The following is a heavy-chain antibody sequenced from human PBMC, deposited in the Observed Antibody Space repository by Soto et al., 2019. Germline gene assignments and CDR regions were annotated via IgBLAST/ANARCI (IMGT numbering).Heavy chain of an antibody. J-gene: IGHJ4*02. Sequence: QVQLVQSGAEVKKPGSSVKVSCKASGGTFSSYTISWVRQAPGQGLEWMGRIIPILGIANYAQKFQGRVTITADKSTSTAYMELSRLRSEDTAGYYCARGYNWYGGVPMYYFDYWGEGTLVPVS. CDR1: GGTFSSYT. CDR3: ARGYNWYGGVPMYYFDY. D-gene: IGHD1-1*01. CDR2: IIPILGIA. V-gene: IGHV1-69*02.